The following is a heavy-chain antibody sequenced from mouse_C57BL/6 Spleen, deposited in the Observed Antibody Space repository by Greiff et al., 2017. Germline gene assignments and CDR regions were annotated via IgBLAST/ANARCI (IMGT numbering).Heavy chain of an antibody. D-gene: IGHD2-1*01. CDR1: GFTFTDYY. J-gene: IGHJ1*03. Sequence: EVHVVESGGGLVQPGASLSLSCAASGFTFTDYYMSWVRQPPGKALEWLGFIRHKANGYTTEYSASVKGRFTISRDNSQSILYLQMNALRAEDSATEYCARSYCNSVWYFDVWGTGTTVTVAS. CDR3: ARSYCNSVWYFDV. V-gene: IGHV7-3*01. CDR2: IRHKANGYTT.